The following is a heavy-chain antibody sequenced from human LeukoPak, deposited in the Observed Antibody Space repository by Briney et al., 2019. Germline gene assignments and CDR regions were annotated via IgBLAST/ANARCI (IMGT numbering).Heavy chain of an antibody. J-gene: IGHJ2*01. CDR1: GFTFGSYG. CDR3: ARRYCSGGSCYLSRNPYWYFDL. D-gene: IGHD2-15*01. Sequence: GGTLRLSCAASGFTFGSYGMNWVRRAPGKGLEWVSVISGSGDKSYYTDSVKGRFTVSRDNSKNTVYLQMNSLRAEDTALHHCARRYCSGGSCYLSRNPYWYFDLWGRGTLVTVSS. V-gene: IGHV3-23*01. CDR2: ISGSGDKS.